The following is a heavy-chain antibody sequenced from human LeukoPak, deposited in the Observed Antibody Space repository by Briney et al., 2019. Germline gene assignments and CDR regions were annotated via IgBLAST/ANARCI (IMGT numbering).Heavy chain of an antibody. J-gene: IGHJ4*02. CDR2: ISSSSSTI. CDR1: GFTFSSYS. V-gene: IGHV3-48*01. Sequence: PGGSLRLSCAASGFTFSSYSMNWVRQAPGKGLEWVSYISSSSSTIYYADSVKGRFTISRDNAKNSLYLQMNSLRAEDTAVYYCASSPTIFGLTFDYWGQGTLVTVSS. CDR3: ASSPTIFGLTFDY. D-gene: IGHD3-3*01.